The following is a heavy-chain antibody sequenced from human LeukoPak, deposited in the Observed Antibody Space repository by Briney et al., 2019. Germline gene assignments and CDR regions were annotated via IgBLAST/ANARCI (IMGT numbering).Heavy chain of an antibody. CDR3: TRQGVYFSYSNALYY. D-gene: IGHD4-11*01. Sequence: GESLKISCKGSGYKFTNHWIAWVRQKPGKGLELMGSVYPGDSDTRYSPSFQGQVTISADKSINTAYLQWSSLTASDSGIYYCTRQGVYFSYSNALYYWGQGTLVTVSS. CDR2: VYPGDSDT. J-gene: IGHJ4*02. V-gene: IGHV5-51*01. CDR1: GYKFTNHW.